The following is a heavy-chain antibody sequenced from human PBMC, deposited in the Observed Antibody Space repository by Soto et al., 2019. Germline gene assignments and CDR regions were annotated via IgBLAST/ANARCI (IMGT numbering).Heavy chain of an antibody. V-gene: IGHV1-69*13. CDR2: IIPIFGTA. CDR1: GGTFSSYA. CDR3: ARVGMAGGHTWFDP. Sequence: SVNVSCKASGGTFSSYAISWVRQAPGQGLEWMGGIIPIFGTANYAQKFQGRVTITADESTSTAYMELSSLRSEDTAVYYCARVGMAGGHTWFDPWGQGTLVTVSS. D-gene: IGHD6-19*01. J-gene: IGHJ5*02.